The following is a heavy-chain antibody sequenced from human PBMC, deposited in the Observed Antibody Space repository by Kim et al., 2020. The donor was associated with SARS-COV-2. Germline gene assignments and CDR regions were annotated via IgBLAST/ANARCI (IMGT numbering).Heavy chain of an antibody. Sequence: QKYQGRVTMTRETSTSTVYMELSSLRSEDTAVYYCARDRCSGGSCGFDYWGQGTLVTVSS. D-gene: IGHD2-15*01. CDR3: ARDRCSGGSCGFDY. J-gene: IGHJ4*02. V-gene: IGHV1-46*01.